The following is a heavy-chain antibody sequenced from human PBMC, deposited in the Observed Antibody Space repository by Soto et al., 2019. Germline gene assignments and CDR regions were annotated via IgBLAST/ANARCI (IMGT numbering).Heavy chain of an antibody. CDR3: ARGVYASSSTYYYGLDV. CDR2: IIPIFDTA. J-gene: IGHJ6*02. D-gene: IGHD6-6*01. Sequence: VSCKASGGTFSSYAITWVRQAPGQGLEWMGGIIPIFDTANYAQIFQGRVTMSADESTSTAYMELSSLRSEDTAVYFCARGVYASSSTYYYGLDVWGQGTTVTVSS. CDR1: GGTFSSYA. V-gene: IGHV1-69*01.